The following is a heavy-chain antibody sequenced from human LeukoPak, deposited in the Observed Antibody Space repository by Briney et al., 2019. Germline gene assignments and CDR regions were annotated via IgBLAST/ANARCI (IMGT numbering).Heavy chain of an antibody. CDR2: IYYSGST. D-gene: IGHD3-22*01. V-gene: IGHV4-59*12. Sequence: SETLSLTCTVSGGSISSYYWSWIRQPPGKGLEWIGYIYYSGSTNYNPSLKSRVTISVDTSKNQFSLKLSSVTAADTAVYYCAGASYYSSGVHWGQGTLVTVSS. CDR3: AGASYYSSGVH. J-gene: IGHJ4*02. CDR1: GGSISSYY.